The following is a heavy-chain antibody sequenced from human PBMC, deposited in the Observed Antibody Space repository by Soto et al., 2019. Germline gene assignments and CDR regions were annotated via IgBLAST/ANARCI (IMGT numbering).Heavy chain of an antibody. CDR3: ARGSAAGTRWGRKTIDY. CDR1: GFTFSSYD. Sequence: GGSLRLSCAASGFTFSSYDMHWVRQATGKGLEWVSAIGTAGDTYYPGSVKGRFTISRENAKNSLYLQMNSLRAEDTAVYYCARGSAAGTRWGRKTIDYWGQGTLVTVSS. J-gene: IGHJ4*02. D-gene: IGHD6-13*01. V-gene: IGHV3-13*01. CDR2: IGTAGDT.